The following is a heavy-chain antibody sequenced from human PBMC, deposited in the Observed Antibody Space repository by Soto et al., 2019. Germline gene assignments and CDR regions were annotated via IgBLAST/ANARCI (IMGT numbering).Heavy chain of an antibody. D-gene: IGHD5-18*01. CDR1: GFTFSSYG. J-gene: IGHJ4*02. V-gene: IGHV3-30*18. CDR2: ISYDGSNK. CDR3: AKDILQLSGSGPFVY. Sequence: SGGSLRLSCAASGFTFSSYGMHWVRQAPGKGLEWVAVISYDGSNKYYADSVKGRFTISIDNSKNTLYLQMNSLRAEDTAVYYCAKDILQLSGSGPFVYWGQGTLVTVS.